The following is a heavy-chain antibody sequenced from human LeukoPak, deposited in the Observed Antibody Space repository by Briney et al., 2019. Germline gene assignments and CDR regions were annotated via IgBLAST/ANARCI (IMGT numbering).Heavy chain of an antibody. CDR3: ARRNWGSTFDY. CDR1: GFTFSSYA. CDR2: ISGSGGST. Sequence: GGSLRLFCAASGFTFSSYAMNWVRQAPGKGLEWVSAISGSGGSTYYADSVKGRFTISRDNSKNTLYLQMNSLRAEDTAVYYCARRNWGSTFDYWGQGTLVTVSS. D-gene: IGHD7-27*01. J-gene: IGHJ4*02. V-gene: IGHV3-23*01.